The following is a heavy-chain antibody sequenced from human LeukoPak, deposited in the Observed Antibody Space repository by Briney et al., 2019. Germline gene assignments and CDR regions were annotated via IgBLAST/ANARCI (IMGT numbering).Heavy chain of an antibody. CDR2: ISTSGSI. D-gene: IGHD5-12*01. J-gene: IGHJ4*02. CDR3: ARIPLGYSGAYYFDY. CDR1: RGSLSGSIRSYY. V-gene: IGHV4-4*09. Sequence: SGALSLTCTVSRGSLSGSIRSYYWSWLRQPPGKGLEWIGYISTSGSINDNPSLRSRLTISVATSKNQFFLNLSSVTAADTAVYFCARIPLGYSGAYYFDYWGQGTLVTVS.